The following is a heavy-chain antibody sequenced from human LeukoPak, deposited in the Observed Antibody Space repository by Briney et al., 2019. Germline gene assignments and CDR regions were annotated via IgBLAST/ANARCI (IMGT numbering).Heavy chain of an antibody. CDR1: GYTFTSYG. V-gene: IGHV1-18*01. J-gene: IGHJ5*02. Sequence: ASVKVSCKASGYTFTSYGISWVRQAPGQGLEWMGWISAYNGNTNYAQKFQGRVTITADESTSTAYMELSSLRSEDTAVYYCAKVSQLGVPFDPWGQGTLVTVSS. CDR3: AKVSQLGVPFDP. CDR2: ISAYNGNT. D-gene: IGHD3-10*01.